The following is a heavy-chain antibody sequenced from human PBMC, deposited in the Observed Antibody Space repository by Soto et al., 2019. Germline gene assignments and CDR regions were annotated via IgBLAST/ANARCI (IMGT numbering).Heavy chain of an antibody. J-gene: IGHJ4*02. CDR2: IYHSGST. CDR3: ARDYSNYPLDY. V-gene: IGHV4-38-2*02. CDR1: GYSISSGYY. D-gene: IGHD4-4*01. Sequence: SETLSLTCAVSGYSISSGYYWGWFRQPPGKGLEWIGSIYHSGSTYYNPSLKSRVTISVDTSKNQFSLKLSSVTAADTAVYYCARDYSNYPLDYWGQGTLVTVS.